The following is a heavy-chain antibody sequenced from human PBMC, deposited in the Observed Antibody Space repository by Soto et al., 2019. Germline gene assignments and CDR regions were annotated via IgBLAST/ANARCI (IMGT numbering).Heavy chain of an antibody. V-gene: IGHV3-30*02. D-gene: IGHD1-26*01. CDR1: GFTFSSYG. Sequence: GGSLRLSCAASGFTFSSYGMHWVRQAPGKGLEWVAVIWYDGSNKYYADSVKGRFTISRDNSKNTLYLQMNSLRAEDTAVYYRAKDVVVGATTGLGDYYYYYGMDVWGQGTTVTVSS. CDR2: IWYDGSNK. CDR3: AKDVVVGATTGLGDYYYYYGMDV. J-gene: IGHJ6*02.